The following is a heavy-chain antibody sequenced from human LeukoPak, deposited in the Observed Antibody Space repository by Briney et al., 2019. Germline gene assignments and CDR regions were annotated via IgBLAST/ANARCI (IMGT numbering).Heavy chain of an antibody. J-gene: IGHJ6*03. CDR2: MNPNSGNT. CDR3: ARASFQWLDHYYYYYMDV. V-gene: IGHV1-8*01. CDR1: GYTFTSYD. Sequence: GASVKVSCKASGYTFTSYDINWVRQATGQGLEWMGWMNPNSGNTGYAQKFQGRVTMTRNTSISTAYMELSSLRSEDTAVYYCARASFQWLDHYYYYYMDVWGKGTTVTVSS. D-gene: IGHD6-19*01.